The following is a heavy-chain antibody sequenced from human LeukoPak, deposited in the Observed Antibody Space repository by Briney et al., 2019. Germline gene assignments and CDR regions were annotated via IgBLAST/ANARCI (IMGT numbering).Heavy chain of an antibody. CDR2: IKQDGSEQ. CDR1: GFTFSRYW. Sequence: GGSLRLSCAASGFTFSRYWMAWVRQAPGKGLEWVANIKQDGSEQYHVESVRGRFTTSRDNAKNSMFLQMDSLRAEDTAVYYCARDPHYYYDSSGYYYPGAFDIWGQGTMVTVSS. J-gene: IGHJ3*02. D-gene: IGHD3-22*01. V-gene: IGHV3-7*01. CDR3: ARDPHYYYDSSGYYYPGAFDI.